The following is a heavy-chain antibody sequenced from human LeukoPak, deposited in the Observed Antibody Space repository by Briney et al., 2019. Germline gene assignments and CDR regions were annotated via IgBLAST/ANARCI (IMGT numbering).Heavy chain of an antibody. V-gene: IGHV1-2*02. CDR1: GYTFTGYY. J-gene: IGHJ4*02. D-gene: IGHD6-13*01. CDR2: INPNSGGT. Sequence: ASVKVSCKASGYTFTGYYMHWVRQAPGQGLEWMGWINPNSGGTNYAQKFQGRVTMTRDTPIGTAYMELSRLRSDDTAVYYCARPNRLFMAAAAFDYWGQGTLVTVSS. CDR3: ARPNRLFMAAAAFDY.